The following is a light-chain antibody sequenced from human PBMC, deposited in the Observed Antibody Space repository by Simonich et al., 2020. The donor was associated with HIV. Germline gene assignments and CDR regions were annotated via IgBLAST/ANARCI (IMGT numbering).Light chain of an antibody. V-gene: IGKV3D-20*01. CDR3: QQYGSSAWT. CDR2: DTS. J-gene: IGKJ1*01. CDR1: ESVNSKY. Sequence: ESVLTQSPGTMSLAPGERATLYCRARESVNSKYLAWYQQKPGLAPRLLIYDTSSRATGIPDRFSGSGSGTDFTLSISRLEPEDFAVYYCQQYGSSAWTFGQGTKVEIK.